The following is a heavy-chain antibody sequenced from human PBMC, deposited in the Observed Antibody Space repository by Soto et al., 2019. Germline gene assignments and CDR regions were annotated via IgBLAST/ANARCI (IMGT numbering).Heavy chain of an antibody. CDR1: GYTFTTYA. Sequence: GASVKVSCKASGYTFTTYAMHWVRQAPGQRLEWMGWINAGNGDTKYSQKFQDRVTITRDTSANTAYMELSSLRSEDTAVFYCARGSTSSWPFDYWGQGTLVTVSS. J-gene: IGHJ4*02. D-gene: IGHD2-2*01. V-gene: IGHV1-3*01. CDR2: INAGNGDT. CDR3: ARGSTSSWPFDY.